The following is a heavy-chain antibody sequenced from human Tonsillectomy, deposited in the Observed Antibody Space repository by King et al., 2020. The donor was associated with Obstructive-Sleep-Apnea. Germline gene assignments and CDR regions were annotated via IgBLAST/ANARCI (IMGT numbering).Heavy chain of an antibody. J-gene: IGHJ6*02. V-gene: IGHV3-30*04. Sequence: VQLVESGGGVVQPGRSLRLSCAASGFTFSNFVMHWVRQAPGKGLEWVASASVDGSDRHYTDSVRGRFTISRDNSKNTVYMQVNSLRPEDTAVYYCARVDGGHAGAYQSNYALDVWGQGTTVTVSS. CDR3: ARVDGGHAGAYQSNYALDV. CDR2: ASVDGSDR. CDR1: GFTFSNFV. D-gene: IGHD3-16*01.